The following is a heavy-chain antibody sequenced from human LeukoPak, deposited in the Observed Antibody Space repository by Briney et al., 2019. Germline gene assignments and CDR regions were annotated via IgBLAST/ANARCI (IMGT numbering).Heavy chain of an antibody. Sequence: SVKVSCKASGYTFTSYGISWVRQAPGQGLEWMGGIIPIFGTANYAQKFQGRVTITADESTSTAYMELSSLRSEDTAVYYCARDFDYRQYYDFWSGYYGYWGQGTLVTVSS. J-gene: IGHJ4*02. CDR3: ARDFDYRQYYDFWSGYYGY. D-gene: IGHD3-3*01. V-gene: IGHV1-69*13. CDR2: IIPIFGTA. CDR1: GYTFTSYG.